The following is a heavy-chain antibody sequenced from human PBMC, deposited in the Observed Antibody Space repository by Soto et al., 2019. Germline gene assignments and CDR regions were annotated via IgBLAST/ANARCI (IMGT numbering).Heavy chain of an antibody. J-gene: IGHJ4*02. CDR2: TSAYNGNT. V-gene: IGHV1-18*01. CDR1: GYTFTSYG. Sequence: QVQLVQSGAEVKKPGASVKVSCKASGYTFTSYGISWGRQAPGQGLEWMGWTSAYNGNTNYAQKLQGRVTMTTDTPTSTAYMELRSLRSDDTAVYYCARDTPTRGDYGLGLDYWGQGTLVTVSS. D-gene: IGHD4-17*01. CDR3: ARDTPTRGDYGLGLDY.